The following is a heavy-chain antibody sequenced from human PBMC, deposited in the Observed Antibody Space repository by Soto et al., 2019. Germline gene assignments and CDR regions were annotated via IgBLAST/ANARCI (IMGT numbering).Heavy chain of an antibody. V-gene: IGHV1-18*01. CDR3: ARDPGIAAAGTWRGDY. D-gene: IGHD6-13*01. J-gene: IGHJ4*02. CDR1: GYTVTSYG. Sequence: QVQLVQSGAEVKKPGSSVKVSCKASGYTVTSYGISWVRQAPGQGLEWMGWISAYNGNTNYAQKLQGRVTMTTDTATSTADMELRSLRSDDTAVYYCARDPGIAAAGTWRGDYWGQGTLVTVST. CDR2: ISAYNGNT.